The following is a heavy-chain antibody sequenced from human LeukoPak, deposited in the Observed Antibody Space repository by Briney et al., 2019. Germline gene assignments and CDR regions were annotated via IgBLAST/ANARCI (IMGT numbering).Heavy chain of an antibody. CDR1: GFTFRSYA. CDR2: ISGSGGST. CDR3: ANGGILGSTHFDY. J-gene: IGHJ4*02. V-gene: IGHV3-23*01. D-gene: IGHD1-26*01. Sequence: GGSLTLSCGASGFTFRSYAMSWVRHAPGKGLEWVSAISGSGGSTYYADSVQGRFTISRDNSKNTLYLQMNSLRAEDTAIYYCANGGILGSTHFDYWGQGTLVTVSS.